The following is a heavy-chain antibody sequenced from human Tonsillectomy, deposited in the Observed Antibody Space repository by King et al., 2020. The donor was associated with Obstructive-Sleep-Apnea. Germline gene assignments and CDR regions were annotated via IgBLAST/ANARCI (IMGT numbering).Heavy chain of an antibody. CDR2: IGGIGGST. CDR3: ARVDWDSPLDY. CDR1: GFTFSSYA. V-gene: IGHV3-23*04. D-gene: IGHD1-26*01. Sequence: VQLVESGGGLVQPGGSLRVSCAASGFTFSSYAIAWVRQAPGKGLQWVSTIGGIGGSTYYADSVKGRFTISRDNSKNTVYLEMNSLRAEDTAVYYCARVDWDSPLDYWGQGTLVTVSS. J-gene: IGHJ4*02.